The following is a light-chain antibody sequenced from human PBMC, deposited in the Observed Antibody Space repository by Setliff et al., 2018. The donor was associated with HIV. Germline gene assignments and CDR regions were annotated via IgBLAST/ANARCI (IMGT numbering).Light chain of an antibody. CDR3: TSYTSSYTLV. CDR2: EVS. V-gene: IGLV2-14*01. J-gene: IGLJ1*01. CDR1: SSDVGGYNY. Sequence: QSALAQPASVSGPPGQSITISCTGTSSDVGGYNYVSWYQQHPGKAPKVVIYEVSNRPSGVSNRFSGSKSGNTASLTISGLQAEDEADYHCTSYTSSYTLVFGTGTKVTVL.